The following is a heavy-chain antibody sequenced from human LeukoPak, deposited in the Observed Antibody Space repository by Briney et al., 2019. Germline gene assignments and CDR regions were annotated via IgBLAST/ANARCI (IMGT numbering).Heavy chain of an antibody. V-gene: IGHV3-23*01. Sequence: RGSLRLSCAASGFTFSTYAMTWVRQAPGKGLEWVSTISVSGGSTYYADSVKGRFTISRDNPKNTLDLQMNSLRAEDTAVYFCAKGGKAAVGTFDYWGQGTLVTVSS. CDR1: GFTFSTYA. CDR3: AKGGKAAVGTFDY. J-gene: IGHJ4*02. D-gene: IGHD6-13*01. CDR2: ISVSGGST.